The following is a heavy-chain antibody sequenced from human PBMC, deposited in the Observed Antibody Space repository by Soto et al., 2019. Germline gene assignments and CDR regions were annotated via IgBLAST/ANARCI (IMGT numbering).Heavy chain of an antibody. CDR3: ATDQNIMTAG. CDR2: LYPPGTT. D-gene: IGHD1-20*01. Sequence: EVQLVESGGGLVQPGGSVRLSCIASGFTVSSDYMSWVRQAPGKGLEWVSSLYPPGTTGYAESVKARFTIFRDNSKNTLYLQMNNLRVEDTAMYYCATDQNIMTAGWGPGTLVTVSS. J-gene: IGHJ4*02. V-gene: IGHV3-66*01. CDR1: GFTVSSDY.